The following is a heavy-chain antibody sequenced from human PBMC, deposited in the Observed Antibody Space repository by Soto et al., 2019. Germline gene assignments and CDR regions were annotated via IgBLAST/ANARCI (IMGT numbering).Heavy chain of an antibody. V-gene: IGHV5-51*01. CDR2: IYPGDSDT. J-gene: IGHJ5*02. D-gene: IGHD3-16*02. CDR1: GYSFTSYW. CDR3: ARLGGDYVWGSYRYNWFDP. Sequence: LKISCKGSGYSFTSYWIGWVRQMPGKGLEWMGIIYPGDSDTRYSPSFQGQVTISADKSISTAYLQWSSLKASDTAMYYCARLGGDYVWGSYRYNWFDPWGQGTLVTAPQ.